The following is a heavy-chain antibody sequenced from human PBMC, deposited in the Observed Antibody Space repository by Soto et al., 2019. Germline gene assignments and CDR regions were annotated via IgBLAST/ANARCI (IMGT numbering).Heavy chain of an antibody. CDR3: ARVPDR. D-gene: IGHD2-2*01. CDR2: IYHSGST. J-gene: IGHJ5*02. V-gene: IGHV4-30-2*01. CDR1: GGTIISGGYS. Sequence: SETLSVPCAVSGGTIISGGYSWSWIRQPPGKGLEWIGYIYHSGSTYYNPSLKSRVTISVDRSKNQFSLKLSSVTAADTAVYYCARVPDRWGQGTLVTVSS.